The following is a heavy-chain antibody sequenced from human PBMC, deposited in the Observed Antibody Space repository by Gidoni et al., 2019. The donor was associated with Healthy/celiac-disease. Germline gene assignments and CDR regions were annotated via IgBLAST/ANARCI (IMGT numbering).Heavy chain of an antibody. CDR2: ISGSGGST. CDR1: GFTFSSYA. Sequence: EVQLLESGGGLVQPGGSLRLSCAASGFTFSSYAMSWVRQAPGKGLEWVSAISGSGGSTYYADSVKGRFTISRDNSKNTLYLQMNSLRAEDTAVYYCAKDGGSSSWYDRNWFDPWGQGTLVTVSS. V-gene: IGHV3-23*01. D-gene: IGHD6-13*01. CDR3: AKDGGSSSWYDRNWFDP. J-gene: IGHJ5*02.